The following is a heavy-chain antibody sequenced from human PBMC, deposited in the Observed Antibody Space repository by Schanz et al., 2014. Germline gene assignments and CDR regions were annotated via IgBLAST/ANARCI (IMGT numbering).Heavy chain of an antibody. V-gene: IGHV3-23*04. Sequence: EVQLVESGGGVVRPGGSLRLSCAASGFTFSSYSMNWVRQAPGKGLEWVSSFNDGGVNKYYADSVKGRFTISSDNSKSTLYLQMSSLRAEDTAVYYCAKSQGSSFDSWGQGTLVTVSS. CDR2: FNDGGVNK. J-gene: IGHJ4*02. D-gene: IGHD6-13*01. CDR1: GFTFSSYS. CDR3: AKSQGSSFDS.